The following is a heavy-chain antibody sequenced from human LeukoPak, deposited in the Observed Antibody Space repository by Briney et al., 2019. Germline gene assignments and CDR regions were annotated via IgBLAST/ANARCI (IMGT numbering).Heavy chain of an antibody. D-gene: IGHD3-10*01. V-gene: IGHV3-74*01. CDR1: GFPFSGYW. J-gene: IGHJ2*01. CDR3: ARGKAGDDTNWFSDL. Sequence: GGSLRLSCAASGFPFSGYWMHGVRQAPGKGLVWVSLINSDSRDIKYAASVKGRFTISRDNAKNTLYLQMNSLRAEDTAVYYCARGKAGDDTNWFSDLWGRGTLVTVSS. CDR2: INSDSRDI.